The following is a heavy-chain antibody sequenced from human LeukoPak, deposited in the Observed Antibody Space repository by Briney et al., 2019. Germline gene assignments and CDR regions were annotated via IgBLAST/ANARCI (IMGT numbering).Heavy chain of an antibody. D-gene: IGHD3-10*01. V-gene: IGHV3-30*04. Sequence: GRSLRLSCAASGFTFRSYAMHWVRQAPGKGLEWVAVISYDGSNKYYADSVKGRFTISRDNSKKSLYLQMNSLRAEDTAVYYCARDTYYYGSGSYYFTYWGQGTLVTVSS. CDR3: ARDTYYYGSGSYYFTY. CDR1: GFTFRSYA. CDR2: ISYDGSNK. J-gene: IGHJ4*02.